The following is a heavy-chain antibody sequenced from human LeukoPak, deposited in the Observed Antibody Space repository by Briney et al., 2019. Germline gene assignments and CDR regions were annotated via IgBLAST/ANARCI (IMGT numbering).Heavy chain of an antibody. J-gene: IGHJ4*02. CDR2: INQDGSEK. CDR3: ARGRDSGRYFDY. CDR1: GFIFTTHW. Sequence: GGSLRLSCAASGFIFTTHWMSWVRQAPGKGLEWVANINQDGSEKYYVDSVKGRFAISRDNAKSSLFLQLAGLRAEDTAVYYCARGRDSGRYFDYWGQGTLVTVSS. V-gene: IGHV3-7*01. D-gene: IGHD1-26*01.